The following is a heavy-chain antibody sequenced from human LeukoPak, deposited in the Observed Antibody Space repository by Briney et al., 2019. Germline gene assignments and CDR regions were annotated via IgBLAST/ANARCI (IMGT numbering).Heavy chain of an antibody. V-gene: IGHV3-33*01. CDR3: ARETLSSYDYLDY. J-gene: IGHJ4*02. Sequence: SGGSLRLSCAASGFTFSSYGMHWVRQAPGKGLEWVAVIWYDGSNKYYADSVKGRFTISRDNSKNTLYLQMNSLRAEDTAVYYCARETLSSYDYLDYWGQGTLVTVSS. CDR2: IWYDGSNK. CDR1: GFTFSSYG. D-gene: IGHD5-12*01.